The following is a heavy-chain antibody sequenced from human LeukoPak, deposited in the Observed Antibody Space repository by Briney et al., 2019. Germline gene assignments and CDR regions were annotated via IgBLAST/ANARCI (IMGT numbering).Heavy chain of an antibody. CDR3: ATGYSGYGATYYYYMDV. J-gene: IGHJ6*03. CDR1: GYTLTELS. CDR2: FDPEDGET. D-gene: IGHD5-12*01. Sequence: GASVKVSCKVSGYTLTELSMHWVRQAPGKGLEWMGGFDPEDGETIYAQKFQGRVTMTEDTSTDTAYMELSSLRSEDTAVYYSATGYSGYGATYYYYMDVWGKGTTVTVSS. V-gene: IGHV1-24*01.